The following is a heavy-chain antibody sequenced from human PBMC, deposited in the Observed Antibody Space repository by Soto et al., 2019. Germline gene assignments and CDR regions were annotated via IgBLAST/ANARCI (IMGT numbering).Heavy chain of an antibody. D-gene: IGHD3-10*01. J-gene: IGHJ4*02. V-gene: IGHV1-18*01. CDR2: ISAYNGNT. CDR3: ARERHGPGVLGARNYYGSGSYRHYFDY. Sequence: RASVKVSCKASGYTFTSYGISWVRQAPGQGLEWMGWISAYNGNTNYAQKLQGRVTMTTDTSTSTAYMELRSLRSDDTAVYYCARERHGPGVLGARNYYGSGSYRHYFDYWGQGTLVTVSS. CDR1: GYTFTSYG.